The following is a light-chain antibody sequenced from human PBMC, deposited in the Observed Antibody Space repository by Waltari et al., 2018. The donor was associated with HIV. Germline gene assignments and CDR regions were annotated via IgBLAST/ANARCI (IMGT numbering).Light chain of an antibody. V-gene: IGLV3-25*03. CDR3: QSADSSGTYAV. J-gene: IGLJ7*01. CDR2: KDS. CDR1: ALPKQY. Sequence: SYELTQPPSVSVSPGQTARIPCPGDALPKQYAYWYQQKPGQAPVLVIYKDSERPSGIPERFSGSSSGTTVTLTISGVQAEDEADYYCQSADSSGTYAVFGGGTQLTVL.